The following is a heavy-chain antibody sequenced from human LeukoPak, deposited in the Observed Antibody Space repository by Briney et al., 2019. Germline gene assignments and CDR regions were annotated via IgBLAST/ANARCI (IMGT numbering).Heavy chain of an antibody. D-gene: IGHD3-3*01. CDR1: GFTFRNYA. CDR2: ISGSDGST. CDR3: AKALYDFWSGYFDY. J-gene: IGHJ4*02. Sequence: PGGSLRLSCAASGFTFRNYAMTWVRQAPGKGLEWVSAISGSDGSTYYADSVVGRFTISRDNSKNTLFLQMSSLRAEDTALYFCAKALYDFWSGYFDYWGQATLVTVS. V-gene: IGHV3-23*01.